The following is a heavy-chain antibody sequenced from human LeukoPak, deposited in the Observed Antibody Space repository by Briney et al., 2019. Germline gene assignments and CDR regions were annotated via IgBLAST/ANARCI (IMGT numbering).Heavy chain of an antibody. CDR1: GFTFSSYA. V-gene: IGHV3-23*01. J-gene: IGHJ2*01. D-gene: IGHD1-26*01. CDR3: AKIGLIGNWYFDL. CDR2: ISGSGGST. Sequence: GGSLRLSCAASGFTFSSYAMSWVRQAPGKGLEWVSAISGSGGSTYYADSVKGRFTISRDNSKNTLYLQMNSLRAEDTAMYYCAKIGLIGNWYFDLWGRGTLVTVSS.